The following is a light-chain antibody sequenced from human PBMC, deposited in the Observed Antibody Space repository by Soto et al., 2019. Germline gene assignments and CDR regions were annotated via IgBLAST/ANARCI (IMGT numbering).Light chain of an antibody. V-gene: IGKV3-20*01. CDR3: QQYGNPTT. J-gene: IGKJ4*01. Sequence: EIVLAQSPGTLSLSPGERATLSCRASQIVRSSYLDWDQQKPGQAPRLRIYGASSRATGIPDRFSGSGSGTDFTLTISRLEPEDLAVYYCQQYGNPTTFGGGTKVEIK. CDR2: GAS. CDR1: QIVRSSY.